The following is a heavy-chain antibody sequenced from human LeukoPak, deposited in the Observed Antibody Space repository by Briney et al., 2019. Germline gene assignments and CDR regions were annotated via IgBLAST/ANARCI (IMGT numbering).Heavy chain of an antibody. J-gene: IGHJ4*02. CDR1: GFTFSSYA. CDR2: ISGSGGST. Sequence: GGSLRLSCAASGFTFSSYAMSWVRQAPGKGLEWVSAISGSGGSTYYADSVKGRFTISRDNSKNTLYLQMNSLRAEDTAVYYCATFWHYYDSSTTDYWGQGTLVTVSS. V-gene: IGHV3-23*01. D-gene: IGHD3-22*01. CDR3: ATFWHYYDSSTTDY.